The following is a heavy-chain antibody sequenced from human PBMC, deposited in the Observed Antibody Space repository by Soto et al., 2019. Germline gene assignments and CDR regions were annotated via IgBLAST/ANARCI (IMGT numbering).Heavy chain of an antibody. D-gene: IGHD3-16*01. Sequence: QVHLEESGGGVVQPGRSLRLSCAASGFTFSIYGMHWVRQAPGKGLEWVASLWADGSHECYADSVKGRFTVSRDNTKSTVYLQMNSLRAEDTALYYCAREPTGGNDAFDIWGQETMVTVSS. J-gene: IGHJ3*02. CDR1: GFTFSIYG. CDR2: LWADGSHE. CDR3: AREPTGGNDAFDI. V-gene: IGHV3-33*01.